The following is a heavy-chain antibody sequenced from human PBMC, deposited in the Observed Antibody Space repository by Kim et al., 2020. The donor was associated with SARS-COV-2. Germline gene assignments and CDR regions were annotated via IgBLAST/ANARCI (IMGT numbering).Heavy chain of an antibody. J-gene: IGHJ6*02. V-gene: IGHV3-30*02. D-gene: IGHD6-6*01. CDR3: AKSSSSKGHHYYYYYGMDV. Sequence: GRFTIARDNSKNTLYLQMNSLRAEDTAVYYCAKSSSSKGHHYYYYYGMDVWGQGTTVTVSS.